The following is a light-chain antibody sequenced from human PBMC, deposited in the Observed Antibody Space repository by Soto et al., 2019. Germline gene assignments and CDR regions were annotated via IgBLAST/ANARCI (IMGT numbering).Light chain of an antibody. Sequence: EIVLTQSPGTLSLSPGERATLSCRASQSVSSSYLAWYQQKPGQAPRLLIYGAPGRATGIPDRFSGSGSGTVFTLTISRLEPEEFAVYYCEQYGSSSYTFGQGTKLEIK. J-gene: IGKJ2*01. CDR3: EQYGSSSYT. CDR2: GAP. CDR1: QSVSSSY. V-gene: IGKV3-20*01.